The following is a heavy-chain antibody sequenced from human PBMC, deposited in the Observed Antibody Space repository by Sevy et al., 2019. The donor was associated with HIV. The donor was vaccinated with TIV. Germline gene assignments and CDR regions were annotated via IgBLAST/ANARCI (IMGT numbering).Heavy chain of an antibody. J-gene: IGHJ4*02. Sequence: GGSLRLSCAASGFTFSSYWMHWVRQAPGKGLVWVSRINRDGSSTSYADSVKGRFTISRDNAKNTLYLQINSLRAEDTAVYYCYTSIVAAGDYWGQGTLVTVSS. CDR1: GFTFSSYW. CDR3: YTSIVAAGDY. D-gene: IGHD6-13*01. V-gene: IGHV3-74*01. CDR2: INRDGSST.